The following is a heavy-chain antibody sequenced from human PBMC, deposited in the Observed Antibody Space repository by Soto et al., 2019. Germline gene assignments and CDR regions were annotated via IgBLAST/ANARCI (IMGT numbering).Heavy chain of an antibody. CDR2: ISGSGGST. J-gene: IGHJ6*02. CDR1: GFTFSSYA. Sequence: AGGSLRLSCAASGFTFSSYAMSWVRQAPGKGLEWVSAISGSGGSTYYADSVKGRFTISRDNSKNTLYLQMNSLRAEDTAVYYCAKDSQQLVPFTAGAYYLYYGMDVWGQGTTVTVSS. D-gene: IGHD6-13*01. CDR3: AKDSQQLVPFTAGAYYLYYGMDV. V-gene: IGHV3-23*01.